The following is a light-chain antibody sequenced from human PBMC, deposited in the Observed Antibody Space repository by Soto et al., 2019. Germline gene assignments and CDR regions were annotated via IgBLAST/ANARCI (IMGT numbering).Light chain of an antibody. J-gene: IGKJ4*01. Sequence: EIVLTQSAATLSVSPGERATLSCRASQSVGNNFAWYQQKPGQAPRLLIFAASTRATGVPARFSGSGSGTEFTLIISSLQSEDFGVYYCQQYGDWPLTFGGGAKVEIE. CDR3: QQYGDWPLT. CDR1: QSVGNN. V-gene: IGKV3-15*01. CDR2: AAS.